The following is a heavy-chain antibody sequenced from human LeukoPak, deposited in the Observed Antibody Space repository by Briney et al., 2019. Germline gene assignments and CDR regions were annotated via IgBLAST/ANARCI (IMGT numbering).Heavy chain of an antibody. J-gene: IGHJ5*02. CDR1: GYSFTSDW. CDR3: ARLPYCGGDCFPNWFDP. CDR2: IYPGDSDT. Sequence: GESLKISCKGSGYSFTSDWIGWVRQMPGKGLEWMGVIYPGDSDTRYSPSFQGQVTISADKSISTAYLQWSSLKASDTAMYYCARLPYCGGDCFPNWFDPWGQGTLVTVSS. V-gene: IGHV5-51*01. D-gene: IGHD2-21*02.